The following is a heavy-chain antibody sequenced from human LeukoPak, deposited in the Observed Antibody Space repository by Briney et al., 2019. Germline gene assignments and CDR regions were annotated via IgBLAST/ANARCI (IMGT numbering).Heavy chain of an antibody. CDR3: ARVFPYDSSGYDF. V-gene: IGHV1-8*01. CDR1: GYTFNNYD. Sequence: ASVKVSCKASGYTFNNYDINWVRQAPGQGLEWMGWMNPNSGNTGYAQKFQGRFTLTRETFISTAYMELSSLRSDDTAVYYCARVFPYDSSGYDFWGQGTLVTVSS. CDR2: MNPNSGNT. D-gene: IGHD3-22*01. J-gene: IGHJ4*02.